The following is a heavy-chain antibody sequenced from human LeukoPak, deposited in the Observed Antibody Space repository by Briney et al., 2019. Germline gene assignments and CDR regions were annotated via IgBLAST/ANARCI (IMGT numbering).Heavy chain of an antibody. CDR2: IRYDGSNK. D-gene: IGHD6-13*01. V-gene: IGHV3-30*02. CDR1: GFTFSSYG. Sequence: GGSLRLSCAASGFTFSSYGMHWVRQAPGKGLGWVAFIRYDGSNKYYADSVKGRFTISRDNSKNTLYLQMNSLRAEDTAVYYCAKSGGYSRAFDYWGQGTLVTVSS. CDR3: AKSGGYSRAFDY. J-gene: IGHJ4*02.